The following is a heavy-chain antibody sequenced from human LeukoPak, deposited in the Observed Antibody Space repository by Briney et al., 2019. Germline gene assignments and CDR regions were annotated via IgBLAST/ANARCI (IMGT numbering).Heavy chain of an antibody. V-gene: IGHV4-34*01. J-gene: IGHJ4*02. Sequence: SETLSLTCAVYGGSFSGYYWGWIRQPPGKGLEWIGEINHSGSTNYNPSLKSRVTISVDTSKNQFSLKLSSVTAADTAVYYCARGLSAIVYWGQGTLVTVSS. CDR1: GGSFSGYY. CDR2: INHSGST. CDR3: ARGLSAIVY. D-gene: IGHD2-15*01.